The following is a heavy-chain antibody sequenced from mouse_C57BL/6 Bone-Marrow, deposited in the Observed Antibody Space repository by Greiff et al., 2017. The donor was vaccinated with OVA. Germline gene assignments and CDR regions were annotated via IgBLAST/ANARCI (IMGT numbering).Heavy chain of an antibody. V-gene: IGHV1-26*01. D-gene: IGHD1-1*01. Sequence: VQLQQSGPELVKPGASVKISCKASGYTFTDYYMNWVKQSHGKSLEWIGDINPNNGGPSYNQKFQGKATLTVDKSSSTAYMELRSLTSEDSAVYYCARAGSSYVRYFDVWGTGTTVTVSS. CDR3: ARAGSSYVRYFDV. CDR2: INPNNGGP. CDR1: GYTFTDYY. J-gene: IGHJ1*03.